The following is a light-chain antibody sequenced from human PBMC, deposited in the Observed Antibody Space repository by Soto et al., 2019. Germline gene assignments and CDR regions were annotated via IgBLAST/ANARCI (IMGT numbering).Light chain of an antibody. V-gene: IGKV3-20*01. CDR2: GAS. Sequence: EIVLTQSPGTLSVSPGDRVTLSCRASQSVDINLAWYQQKPGQAPRLLIYGASSRATGIPDRFSGSGSGTDFTLTISRLEPEDFAVYYCQQYGSSPITFGQGTRLEIK. J-gene: IGKJ5*01. CDR3: QQYGSSPIT. CDR1: QSVDIN.